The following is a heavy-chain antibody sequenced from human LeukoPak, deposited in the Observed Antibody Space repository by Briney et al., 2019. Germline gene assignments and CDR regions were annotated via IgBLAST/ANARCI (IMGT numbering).Heavy chain of an antibody. J-gene: IGHJ4*02. CDR2: IKQDGSEK. V-gene: IGHV3-7*01. CDR1: GFTFSNYW. D-gene: IGHD5-18*01. Sequence: PGGSLRLSCAASGFTFSNYWMNWVRQAPGKGLEWVASIKQDGSEKYYVDSVKGRFTISRDHAKNSLYLQMNSLRAEDTAVYYCARDSRGYSYGPNTDYWGQGTLVTVSS. CDR3: ARDSRGYSYGPNTDY.